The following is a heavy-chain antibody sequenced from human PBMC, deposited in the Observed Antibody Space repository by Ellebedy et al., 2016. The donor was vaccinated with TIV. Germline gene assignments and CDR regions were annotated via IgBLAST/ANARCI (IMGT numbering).Heavy chain of an antibody. CDR2: IIPILGIA. CDR1: GGTFSSYA. D-gene: IGHD2-15*01. CDR3: ARERGCSGGSCYSGMGVTSLPDY. Sequence: AASVKVSCKASGGTFSSYAISWVRQAPGQGLEWMGRIIPILGIANYAQKFQGRVKITADKSTSTAYMELSSLRSEDTAVYYCARERGCSGGSCYSGMGVTSLPDYWGQGTLVTVSS. V-gene: IGHV1-69*04. J-gene: IGHJ4*02.